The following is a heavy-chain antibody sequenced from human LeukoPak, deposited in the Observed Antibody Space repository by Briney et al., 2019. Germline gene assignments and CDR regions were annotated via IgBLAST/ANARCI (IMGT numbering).Heavy chain of an antibody. CDR3: ARDRDDILTGYYAGYYFDY. J-gene: IGHJ4*02. CDR1: GGSISSYY. D-gene: IGHD3-9*01. Sequence: SETLSLTCTVSGGSISSYYWSWIRQPPGKGLEWIGYIYYSGSTNYNPSLKSRVTISVDTSKNQFSLKLSSVTAADTAVYYCARDRDDILTGYYAGYYFDYWGQGTLVTVSS. CDR2: IYYSGST. V-gene: IGHV4-59*12.